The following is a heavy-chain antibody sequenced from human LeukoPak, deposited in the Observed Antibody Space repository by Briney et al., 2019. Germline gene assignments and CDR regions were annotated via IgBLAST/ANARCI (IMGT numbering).Heavy chain of an antibody. CDR2: IANGGGST. D-gene: IGHD1/OR15-1a*01. J-gene: IGHJ4*02. CDR3: AKSHSVEQRGYFDY. V-gene: IGHV3-23*01. Sequence: GGSLRLSCAASRFTFSTYAMSWDRQAPGKGLEWISTIANGGGSTYYADSVKGRFTISRDNSKNTLYLQMNSLRAEDTAVYYCAKSHSVEQRGYFDYWGQGTLVTVSS. CDR1: RFTFSTYA.